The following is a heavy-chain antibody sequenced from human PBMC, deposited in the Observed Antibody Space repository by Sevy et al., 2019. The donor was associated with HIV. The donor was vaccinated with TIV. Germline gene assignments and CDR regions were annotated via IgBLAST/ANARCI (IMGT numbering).Heavy chain of an antibody. D-gene: IGHD3-22*01. V-gene: IGHV1-24*01. J-gene: IGHJ4*02. CDR2: FDPEDGET. CDR3: ATLEYFYDTSGYSSGDY. Sequence: ASVKVSCKVSGYTLSDLSMYWVRQAPGKGLEWMGGFDPEDGETIYAQKFQRRVTMTEDTSTDTAYMELSSLRSEDTAVYYCATLEYFYDTSGYSSGDYWGQGTLVTVSS. CDR1: GYTLSDLS.